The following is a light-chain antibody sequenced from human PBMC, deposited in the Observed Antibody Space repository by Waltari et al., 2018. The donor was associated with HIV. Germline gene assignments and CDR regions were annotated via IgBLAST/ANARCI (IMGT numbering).Light chain of an antibody. Sequence: QSALTQPPSVSGSPGQSVSISCTGSSSDVGSYNRVSWYQQPPGTAPKLIIYKVNHRPSGGPDRVSGSQSGNTASLTIAGRQAEDEADYYCSLYTGTTNVLFGGGTKLTV. CDR3: SLYTGTTNVL. V-gene: IGLV2-18*01. CDR2: KVN. CDR1: SSDVGSYNR. J-gene: IGLJ2*01.